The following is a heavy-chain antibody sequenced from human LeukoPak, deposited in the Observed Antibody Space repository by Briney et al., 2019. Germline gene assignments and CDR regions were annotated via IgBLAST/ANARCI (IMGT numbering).Heavy chain of an antibody. CDR3: AMGRGILTGGGWFDP. Sequence: GESLKISCKGSGYRFTSYWIGWVRQMPGKGLEWMGIIYPGESDTRYSPSFQGQVTISADKSISNAYLQWSSLKASDTAMYYCAMGRGILTGGGWFDPWGQGTLVTVSS. V-gene: IGHV5-51*01. CDR1: GYRFTSYW. D-gene: IGHD3-9*01. J-gene: IGHJ5*02. CDR2: IYPGESDT.